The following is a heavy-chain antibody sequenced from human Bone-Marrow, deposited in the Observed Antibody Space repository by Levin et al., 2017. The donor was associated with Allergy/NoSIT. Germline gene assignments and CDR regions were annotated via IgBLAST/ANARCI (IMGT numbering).Heavy chain of an antibody. CDR1: GYGFSNYP. Sequence: AASVKVSCKASGYGFSNYPLNWVRQAPGQGREWMGWINTKSGDPNYAQGFTGRYVLSMDKPVSTAYMEIRSLKSEDTAVYYCARQGGDDGTTAFDVWGQGTKVSVSS. V-gene: IGHV7-4-1*02. D-gene: IGHD1/OR15-1a*01. J-gene: IGHJ3*01. CDR2: INTKSGDP. CDR3: ARQGGDDGTTAFDV.